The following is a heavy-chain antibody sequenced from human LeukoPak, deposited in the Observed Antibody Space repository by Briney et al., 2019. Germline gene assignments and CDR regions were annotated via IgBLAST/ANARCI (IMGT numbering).Heavy chain of an antibody. Sequence: AGGSLRLSCVASGFTFSSYAMSWVRQAPGKGLEWVSAISGSGGSTNYADSVKGRFTISRDNSKNTLYLQMNSLRAEDTAVYYCAKGDSYGYGGWFDPWGQGTLVTVSS. D-gene: IGHD5-18*01. CDR1: GFTFSSYA. J-gene: IGHJ5*02. CDR2: ISGSGGST. CDR3: AKGDSYGYGGWFDP. V-gene: IGHV3-23*01.